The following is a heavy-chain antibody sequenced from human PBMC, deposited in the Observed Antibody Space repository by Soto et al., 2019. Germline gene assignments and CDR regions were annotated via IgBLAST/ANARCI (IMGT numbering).Heavy chain of an antibody. D-gene: IGHD4-4*01. CDR2: IYQSGST. CDR1: GGSISSGGYS. CDR3: ATQSYSNSGAYYYYAMDV. J-gene: IGHJ6*02. V-gene: IGHV4-30-2*01. Sequence: SETLSLICAVSGGSISSGGYSWSWIRQPPGKGLEWIGYIYQSGSTYYNPSLKSRVTISVDRSRNQFSLKLSSVTAADTAVYFCATQSYSNSGAYYYYAMDVWGQGTTVTVSS.